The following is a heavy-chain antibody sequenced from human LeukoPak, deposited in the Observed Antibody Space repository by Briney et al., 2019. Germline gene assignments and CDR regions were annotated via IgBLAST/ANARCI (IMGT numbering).Heavy chain of an antibody. J-gene: IGHJ5*02. CDR1: GGTFSSYA. V-gene: IGHV1-69*10. Sequence: GASVKVSCKASGGTFSSYAISWVRQAPGQGLEWMGRINPNSGGTNYAQKFQGRVTMTEDTSTDTAYMELSSLRSEDTAVYYCATQLAYCGGDCYWDPWGQGTLVTVSS. CDR3: ATQLAYCGGDCYWDP. D-gene: IGHD2-21*02. CDR2: INPNSGGT.